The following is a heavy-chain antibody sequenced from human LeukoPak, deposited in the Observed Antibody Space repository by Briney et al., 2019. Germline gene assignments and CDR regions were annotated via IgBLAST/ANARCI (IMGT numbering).Heavy chain of an antibody. CDR1: GFTFSSYG. V-gene: IGHV3-33*01. J-gene: IGHJ6*04. CDR2: IWHDGSNK. D-gene: IGHD3-10*01. CDR3: AREPRIDYYGSGSHYYYYGMDV. Sequence: PGRSLRLSCAASGFTFSSYGMHWVRQAPGKGLEWVAVIWHDGSNKYYADSVKGRFTISRDNSKNTLYLQMNSLRAEDTAVYYCAREPRIDYYGSGSHYYYYGMDVWGKGTTVTVSS.